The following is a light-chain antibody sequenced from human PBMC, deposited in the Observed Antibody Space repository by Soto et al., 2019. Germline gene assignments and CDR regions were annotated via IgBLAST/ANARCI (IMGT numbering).Light chain of an antibody. Sequence: EIVMTQSPGTLSLSPGERATLSCRASQSVSSKYLGWYQQKPGQAPRLLIYGASTRATGIPDRFSGSGSGTDFTLTISRLEPEDFAVYHCQQYDDSMTFGQGTKVDIK. CDR3: QQYDDSMT. CDR1: QSVSSKY. CDR2: GAS. J-gene: IGKJ1*01. V-gene: IGKV3-20*01.